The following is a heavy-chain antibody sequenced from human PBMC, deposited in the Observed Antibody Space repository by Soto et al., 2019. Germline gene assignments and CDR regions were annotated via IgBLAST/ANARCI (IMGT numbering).Heavy chain of an antibody. CDR1: GGSISGHY. CDR3: ARSGGGWSDFDY. D-gene: IGHD6-19*01. V-gene: IGHV4-59*11. CDR2: ISYTGST. J-gene: IGHJ4*02. Sequence: SETLSLTCTVSGGSISGHYWSWIRQPPGKGLEWVGYISYTGSTNYNPSLKSRVTISVDTSKNLFSLKLSSVTAAGTAVYYCARSGGGWSDFDYWGQGTLVTVSS.